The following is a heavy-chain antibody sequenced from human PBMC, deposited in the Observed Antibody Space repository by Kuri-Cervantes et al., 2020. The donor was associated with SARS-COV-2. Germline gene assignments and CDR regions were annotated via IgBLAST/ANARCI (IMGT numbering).Heavy chain of an antibody. V-gene: IGHV4-59*01. D-gene: IGHD3-22*01. CDR3: ARGGYLINCFQYYGLDV. CDR2: IYYDGST. CDR1: GVSISSYH. Sequence: SEPLSLTCSVPGVSISSYHWSWIRQTPGKGLEWIGYIYYDGSTSYNPSLKSRVTISLDTSKNHFSLKLSSVTAADTAAYYCARGGYLINCFQYYGLDVWGQGTTVTVSS. J-gene: IGHJ6*02.